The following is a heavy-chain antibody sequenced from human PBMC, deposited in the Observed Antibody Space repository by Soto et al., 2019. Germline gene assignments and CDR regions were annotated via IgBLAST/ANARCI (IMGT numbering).Heavy chain of an antibody. V-gene: IGHV4-59*01. D-gene: IGHD5-12*01. Sequence: SETLSLTCTVSGGSISSYYWSWIRQPPGKGLEWIGYIYYSGSTNYNPSLKSRVTISVDTSKNQFSLKLSSVTAADTTVYYCTRVVSGYNYSSFNIWGQGKMVTVSS. CDR1: GGSISSYY. CDR3: TRVVSGYNYSSFNI. J-gene: IGHJ3*02. CDR2: IYYSGST.